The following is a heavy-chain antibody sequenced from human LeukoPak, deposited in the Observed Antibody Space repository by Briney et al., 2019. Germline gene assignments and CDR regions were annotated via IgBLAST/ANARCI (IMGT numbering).Heavy chain of an antibody. D-gene: IGHD2-15*01. J-gene: IGHJ3*02. CDR1: GFTFSSYS. V-gene: IGHV3-21*01. CDR2: ISSSSSYL. Sequence: GGSLRLSCAASGFTFSSYSMNWVRQAPGKGLEWVSSISSSSSYLYYADSVKGRFTISRDNAKDSLYLQMNSLRAEDTAVYYCARDPICSGGSCYARYDAFDIWGQGTMVTVSS. CDR3: ARDPICSGGSCYARYDAFDI.